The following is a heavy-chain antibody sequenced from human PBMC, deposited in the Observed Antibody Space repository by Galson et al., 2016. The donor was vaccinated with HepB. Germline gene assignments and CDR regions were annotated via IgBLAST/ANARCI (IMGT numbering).Heavy chain of an antibody. D-gene: IGHD3-22*01. J-gene: IGHJ6*02. CDR3: ATAYYYDSSGYYYNHYYGMDV. CDR2: ITPFNANT. V-gene: IGHV1-45*02. CDR1: GLTFTYRY. Sequence: SVKVSCKASGLTFTYRYVHWVRQAPGQALEWMGWITPFNANTNYAQKFQDRVTITRDRSLSTAYMELSRLRSEDTAMYYCATAYYYDSSGYYYNHYYGMDVWGQGTMVTVSS.